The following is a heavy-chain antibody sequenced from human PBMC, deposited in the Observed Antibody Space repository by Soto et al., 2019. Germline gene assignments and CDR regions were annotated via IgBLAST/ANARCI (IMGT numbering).Heavy chain of an antibody. J-gene: IGHJ4*02. CDR2: ISSGSGSTI. Sequence: PGGSLRLSCAASGFSFSDFYMSWVRQAPGKGLEWLSYISSGSGSTIYYADSVKGRFTISRDNAENSLYLQMNSLRAEDTAVYYCYATAVVARDYWGQGTLVTVSP. CDR1: GFSFSDFY. V-gene: IGHV3-11*01. D-gene: IGHD2-2*01. CDR3: YATAVVARDY.